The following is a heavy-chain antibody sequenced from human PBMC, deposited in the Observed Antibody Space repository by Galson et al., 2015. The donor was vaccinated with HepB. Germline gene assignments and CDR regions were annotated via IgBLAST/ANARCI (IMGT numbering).Heavy chain of an antibody. V-gene: IGHV3-48*03. CDR1: GFSVSYHE. D-gene: IGHD2-15*01. CDR2: ISRDGNNI. J-gene: IGHJ4*02. CDR3: MRDGIFCSGGFCHPY. Sequence: SLRLSCAAYGFSVSYHEMNWVRQAPGTGLEWLSEISRDGNNIYYAASVKSLFTISRDNAKNSLFLQMNSLRADDTAVYYCMRDGIFCSGGFCHPYWGQGTLVTVSS.